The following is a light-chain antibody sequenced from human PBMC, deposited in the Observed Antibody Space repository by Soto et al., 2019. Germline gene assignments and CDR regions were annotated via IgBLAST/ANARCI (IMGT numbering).Light chain of an antibody. V-gene: IGKV1-39*01. J-gene: IGKJ4*01. CDR2: AAS. Sequence: DIQMTQSPSSLSASVGDRVTITCRASQSISTYLNWYQHKPGRAPKLLIYAASSLQSGVPSMFSGSGSGTDFTLTISSLQPEDFATYYCQQSYNPPLTFGGGTKVDIK. CDR1: QSISTY. CDR3: QQSYNPPLT.